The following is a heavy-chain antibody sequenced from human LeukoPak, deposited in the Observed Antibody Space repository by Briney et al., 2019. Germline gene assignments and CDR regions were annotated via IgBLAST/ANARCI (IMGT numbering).Heavy chain of an antibody. Sequence: GSLRLSCTASGFTFGDYAMSWVRQAPGKGLEWVGFIRSKAYGGTTEYAASVKGRFTISRDDSKSIAYLQMNSLKTEDTAVYYCTRTHDNWFDPWGQGTLVTVSS. CDR3: TRTHDNWFDP. CDR2: IRSKAYGGTT. CDR1: GFTFGDYA. V-gene: IGHV3-49*04. J-gene: IGHJ5*02.